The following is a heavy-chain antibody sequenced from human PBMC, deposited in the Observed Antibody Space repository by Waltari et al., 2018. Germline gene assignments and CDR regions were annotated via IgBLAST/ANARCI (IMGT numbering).Heavy chain of an antibody. V-gene: IGHV3-23*01. CDR1: GFTFSSYA. Sequence: EVQLLEFGGGLVQPGGSLRLSCAASGFTFSSYAMSWVRQAPGKGLEWVSGISGSGGSTYYADSVKGRFTISRDNSKNTLYLQMNSLRVEDTAVYYCAKTPYTYGSGFDYWGQGTLVTVSS. J-gene: IGHJ4*02. CDR2: ISGSGGST. D-gene: IGHD3-10*01. CDR3: AKTPYTYGSGFDY.